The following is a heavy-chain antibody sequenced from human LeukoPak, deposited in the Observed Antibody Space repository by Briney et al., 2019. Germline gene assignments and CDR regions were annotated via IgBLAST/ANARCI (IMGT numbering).Heavy chain of an antibody. CDR1: GGSISGSSYY. CDR2: IYYSGST. CDR3: ARDDMTTVTLDY. D-gene: IGHD4-17*01. Sequence: ETLSLTCTVSGGSISGSSYYWGWIRQPPGKGLEWIGSIYYSGSTYYNPSLKSRVTISVDTSKNQFSLKLNSVTATDTAVYYCARDDMTTVTLDYWGQGTLVTVSS. V-gene: IGHV4-39*02. J-gene: IGHJ4*02.